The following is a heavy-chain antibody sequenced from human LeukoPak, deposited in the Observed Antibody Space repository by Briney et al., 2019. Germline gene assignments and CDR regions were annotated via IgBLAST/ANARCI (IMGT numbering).Heavy chain of an antibody. CDR2: IYHSGST. CDR1: GYSISSGYY. Sequence: SETLSLTCTVSGYSISSGYYWGWIRQPPGKGLEWIGSIYHSGSTYYNPSLKSRVTISVDTSKNQFSLKLSSVTAADTAVYYCASAFWSAFDHWGQGTLVTVSS. J-gene: IGHJ4*02. D-gene: IGHD3-3*01. V-gene: IGHV4-38-2*02. CDR3: ASAFWSAFDH.